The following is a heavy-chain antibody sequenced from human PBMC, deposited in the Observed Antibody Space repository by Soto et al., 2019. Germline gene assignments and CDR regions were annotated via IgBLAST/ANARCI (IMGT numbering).Heavy chain of an antibody. CDR1: GFIFRSYA. D-gene: IGHD6-6*01. Sequence: EVQLLESRGGLVQPGGSLRLSCAASGFIFRSYAMTWVRQAPGKGLEWVSGISGSGGSTYYADSVKGRFTISRDNAKSTLYLQMNSLRAEDTAIYYCAKYSDSSGDYYYAMDVWGQGTTVTVSS. V-gene: IGHV3-23*01. CDR3: AKYSDSSGDYYYAMDV. J-gene: IGHJ6*02. CDR2: ISGSGGST.